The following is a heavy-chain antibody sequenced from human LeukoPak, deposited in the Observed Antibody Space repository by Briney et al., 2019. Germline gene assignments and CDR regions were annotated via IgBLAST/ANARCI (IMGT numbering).Heavy chain of an antibody. J-gene: IGHJ4*02. CDR2: ISSSSSYI. V-gene: IGHV3-21*01. Sequence: GGSLRLSCAASGFTFSSYSMNWVRQAPGKGLEWVSSISSSSSYIYYADSVKGRFTISRDNAKNSLYLQMNSLRAEDTAVYYCARGGMVTIFGVADYWGQGTQVTVSS. D-gene: IGHD3-3*01. CDR1: GFTFSSYS. CDR3: ARGGMVTIFGVADY.